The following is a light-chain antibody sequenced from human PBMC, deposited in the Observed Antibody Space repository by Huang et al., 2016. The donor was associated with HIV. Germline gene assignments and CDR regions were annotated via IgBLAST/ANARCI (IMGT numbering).Light chain of an antibody. CDR3: QQYNKWPMYT. CDR1: QSVSSN. Sequence: EIVMTQSPATLSVSPGERATLSCRASQSVSSNLDWYQQKPGQAPRLLIYGASTRATGIPAKFSVSGSGTEFTLTISSLQSEDFAVYYCQQYNKWPMYTFGQGTKLEIK. J-gene: IGKJ2*01. CDR2: GAS. V-gene: IGKV3-15*01.